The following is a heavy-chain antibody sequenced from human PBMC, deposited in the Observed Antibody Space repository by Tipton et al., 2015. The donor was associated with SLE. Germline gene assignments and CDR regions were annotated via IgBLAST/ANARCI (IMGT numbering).Heavy chain of an antibody. V-gene: IGHV4-59*11. CDR2: IYYSGST. D-gene: IGHD6-19*01. J-gene: IGHJ2*01. Sequence: TLSLTCTVSGGSISSHYWSWIRQPPGKGLEWIGYIYYSGSTNYNPSLKSRVTISVDTSKNQFSLKLSSVTAADTAVYYCARVSLSSGWYVLWYFDLWGRGTLVTVPS. CDR3: ARVSLSSGWYVLWYFDL. CDR1: GGSISSHY.